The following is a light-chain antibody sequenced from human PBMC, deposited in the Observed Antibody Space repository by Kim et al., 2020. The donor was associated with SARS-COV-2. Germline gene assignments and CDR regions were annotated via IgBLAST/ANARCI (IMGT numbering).Light chain of an antibody. J-gene: IGKJ1*01. V-gene: IGKV3-15*01. CDR2: DAS. Sequence: SPGERATLSGRASQNMDSKLAWYQQNPGQAPRLLIYDASTRATGVPARFSGSGSGAEFTLTISSLQSEDSAIYYCQHYNNWPPWTFGQGTKVDIK. CDR3: QHYNNWPPWT. CDR1: QNMDSK.